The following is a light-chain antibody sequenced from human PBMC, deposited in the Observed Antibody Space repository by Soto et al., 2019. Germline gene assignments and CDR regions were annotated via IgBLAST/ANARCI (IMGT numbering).Light chain of an antibody. J-gene: IGLJ3*02. Sequence: QSVLTQPPSVSGAPGQRVTISCTGSSCNIGAGYDVHWYQQLPGTAPNLLIYGNSNRPSGVPDRFSGSKSGTSASLAITGLQAEDEADYYCQSYDSSLSGSVFGGGTKLTVL. CDR1: SCNIGAGYD. V-gene: IGLV1-40*01. CDR2: GNS. CDR3: QSYDSSLSGSV.